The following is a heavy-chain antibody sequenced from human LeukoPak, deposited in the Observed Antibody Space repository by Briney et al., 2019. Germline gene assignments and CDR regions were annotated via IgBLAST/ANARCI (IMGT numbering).Heavy chain of an antibody. CDR2: ISGSGGST. Sequence: GGSLRLSCAASGFTVSSNYMSWVRQAPGKGLEWVSAISGSGGSTYYADSVKGRFTISRDNSKNTLYLQMNSLRAEDTAVYYCAKDQAAMVLYYFDYWGQGTLVTVSS. D-gene: IGHD5-18*01. CDR3: AKDQAAMVLYYFDY. J-gene: IGHJ4*02. CDR1: GFTVSSNY. V-gene: IGHV3-23*01.